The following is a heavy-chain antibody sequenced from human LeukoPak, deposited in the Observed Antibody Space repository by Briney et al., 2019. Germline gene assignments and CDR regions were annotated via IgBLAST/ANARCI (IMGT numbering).Heavy chain of an antibody. CDR3: AKDPVVGGVRGVIFNYHYPMDV. V-gene: IGHV3-23*01. CDR2: ISGSGGST. J-gene: IGHJ6*02. D-gene: IGHD3-10*01. CDR1: GFTFRSYA. Sequence: QTGGSLRLSCGASGFTFRSYAMSWVRQAPGKGLEWVSAISGSGGSTYYADSVKGRFTISRDNSKNTLYLQMNSLRAEDTAVYYCAKDPVVGGVRGVIFNYHYPMDVWGQETTVTVSS.